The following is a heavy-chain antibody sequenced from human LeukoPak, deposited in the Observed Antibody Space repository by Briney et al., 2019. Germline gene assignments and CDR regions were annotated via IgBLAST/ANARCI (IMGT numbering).Heavy chain of an antibody. CDR2: IIPIFGTA. D-gene: IGHD5-18*01. CDR1: GGTFSSYA. V-gene: IGHV1-69*13. Sequence: GASVKVSCKASGGTFSSYAISWVRQAPGQGLEWMGGIIPIFGTANYAQKFQGRVTITADESTSTAYVELSSLRSEDTAVYYCASPITAMVNDAFDIWGQGTMVTVSS. CDR3: ASPITAMVNDAFDI. J-gene: IGHJ3*02.